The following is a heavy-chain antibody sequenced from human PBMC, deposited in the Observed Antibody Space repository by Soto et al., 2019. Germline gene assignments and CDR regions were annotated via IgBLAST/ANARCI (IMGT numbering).Heavy chain of an antibody. D-gene: IGHD3-10*01. J-gene: IGHJ4*02. CDR2: MNPNSGTT. CDR1: GYTFTSYD. CDR3: ARSLYDSGTYGYNFDY. V-gene: IGHV1-8*01. Sequence: GASVKVSCKASGYTFTSYDINWVRQATGQGLEWMGWMNPNSGTTYYNPSLKSRVTISVDTTQNQFSLKLSSVTAADTAVYYCARSLYDSGTYGYNFDYWGQGALVTVSS.